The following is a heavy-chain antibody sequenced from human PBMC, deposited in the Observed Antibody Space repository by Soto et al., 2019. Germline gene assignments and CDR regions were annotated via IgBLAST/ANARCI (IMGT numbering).Heavy chain of an antibody. CDR3: TRPRLGCNNGVCSLDY. Sequence: GESLQISCKGSGYSFTTYWIGWVCQMPGKGLEWMGIIYPGDSDTRYSPSFQGQVTISADKSISTAYLQWSSLRASDTAMYYCTRPRLGCNNGVCSLDYWGQGTLVTVSS. CDR2: IYPGDSDT. CDR1: GYSFTTYW. D-gene: IGHD2-8*01. V-gene: IGHV5-51*01. J-gene: IGHJ4*02.